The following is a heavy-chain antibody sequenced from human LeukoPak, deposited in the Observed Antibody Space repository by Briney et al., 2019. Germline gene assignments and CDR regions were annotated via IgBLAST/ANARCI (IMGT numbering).Heavy chain of an antibody. Sequence: GGSLRLSCAASGFTFGSHEMNWVRQAPGKGLEWVSGISGSAKTKYYADSVKGRLTISRDNVQNSLDLQMDNLRVEDTGIYYCGRGEGLRFVFWGQGTLVTVSS. J-gene: IGHJ4*02. V-gene: IGHV3-48*03. CDR1: GFTFGSHE. CDR3: GRGEGLRFVF. D-gene: IGHD5-12*01. CDR2: ISGSAKTK.